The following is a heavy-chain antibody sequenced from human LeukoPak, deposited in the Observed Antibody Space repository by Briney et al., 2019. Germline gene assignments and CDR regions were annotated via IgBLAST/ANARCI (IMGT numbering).Heavy chain of an antibody. CDR1: AGSTSSGSYY. J-gene: IGHJ3*02. CDR2: IYTSGST. CDR3: AREGPWASDAFDI. Sequence: SQTLSLTCTVAAGSTSSGSYYWSWIREPGGKGLEWIWRIYTSGSTNYNPSLKSRVTISVDTSKNQFSLKLSSVTAADTAVYYCAREGPWASDAFDIWGQGTMVTVSS. V-gene: IGHV4-61*02.